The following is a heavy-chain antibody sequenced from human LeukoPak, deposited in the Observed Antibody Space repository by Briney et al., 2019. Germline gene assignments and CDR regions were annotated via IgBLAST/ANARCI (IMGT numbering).Heavy chain of an antibody. CDR1: GGPFSGYY. CDR2: INHSGST. Sequence: SETLSLTCAVYGGPFSGYYWSWIRQPPGKGLEWIGEINHSGSTNYNPSLKSRVTISVDTSKNQFSLKLSSVTAADTAVYYCARGRIAARPLNWFDPWGQGTLVTVSS. J-gene: IGHJ5*02. D-gene: IGHD6-6*01. CDR3: ARGRIAARPLNWFDP. V-gene: IGHV4-34*01.